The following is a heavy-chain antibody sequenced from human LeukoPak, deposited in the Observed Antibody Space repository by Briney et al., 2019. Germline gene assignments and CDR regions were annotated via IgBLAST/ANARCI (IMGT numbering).Heavy chain of an antibody. CDR1: GFTFSSYA. V-gene: IGHV3-30-3*01. J-gene: IGHJ4*02. CDR3: ARDTIAAALYYFDY. Sequence: GRSLRLSCAASGFTFSSYAIHWVRQAPGKGLEWVAVISYDGSNKYYADSVKGRFTISRDNSKNTLYLQMNSLRAEDTAVYYCARDTIAAALYYFDYWGQGTLVTVSS. CDR2: ISYDGSNK. D-gene: IGHD6-13*01.